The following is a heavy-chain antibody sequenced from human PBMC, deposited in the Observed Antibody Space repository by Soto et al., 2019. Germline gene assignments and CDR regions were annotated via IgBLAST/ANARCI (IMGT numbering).Heavy chain of an antibody. V-gene: IGHV4-34*01. CDR3: ARGWGRMFDY. J-gene: IGHJ4*02. D-gene: IGHD7-27*01. Sequence: QVQLQQWGAGLLKPSETLSLTCAVYGGSFSGYYWNWIRQPPGKGLEWIGELNHSGSTNSNPSLKSRVTSSVDTSQNPLSLRLSSVTAADTTVYYCARGWGRMFDYWGQGTLVTVSS. CDR1: GGSFSGYY. CDR2: LNHSGST.